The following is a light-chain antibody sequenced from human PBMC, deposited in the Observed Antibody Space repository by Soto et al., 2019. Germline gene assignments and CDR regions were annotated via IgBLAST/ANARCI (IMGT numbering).Light chain of an antibody. CDR2: EVN. V-gene: IGLV2-23*02. CDR1: SSDVGSYYP. CDR3: CSYAGDTTFFV. Sequence: QSALTQPASMSGSPGQSITISCTGTSSDVGSYYPVSWFQQHPGKAPKLIIYEVNKRPSGVSDRFSGSKSGNTASLTISGLQAADEAEYYCCSYAGDTTFFVFGTRTKVTVL. J-gene: IGLJ1*01.